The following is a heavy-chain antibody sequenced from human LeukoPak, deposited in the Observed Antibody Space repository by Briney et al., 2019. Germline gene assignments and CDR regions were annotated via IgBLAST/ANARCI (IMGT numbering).Heavy chain of an antibody. D-gene: IGHD3-10*01. CDR2: ISYDGSNK. Sequence: GGSLRLSCAASGFTFSSYAMHWVRQAPGKGLEWVAVISYDGSNKYYADSVKGRFTISRDNSKNTLYLQMNSLRAEDTAVYYCARGIAMVRGGDVWGKGTTVTVSS. CDR1: GFTFSSYA. CDR3: ARGIAMVRGGDV. J-gene: IGHJ6*04. V-gene: IGHV3-30*04.